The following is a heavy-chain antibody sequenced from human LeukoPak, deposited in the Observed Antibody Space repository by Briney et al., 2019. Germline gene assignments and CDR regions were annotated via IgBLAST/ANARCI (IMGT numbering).Heavy chain of an antibody. Sequence: GASVKVSCKVSGYTLTELSMPWVRQAPGKGLEWMGGFDPEDGETIYAQKFQGRVTMTEDTSTDTAYMELSSLRSEATSVYYCAASSGENWFDPWGQGTLVTVSS. CDR3: AASSGENWFDP. D-gene: IGHD6-25*01. V-gene: IGHV1-24*01. CDR2: FDPEDGET. J-gene: IGHJ5*02. CDR1: GYTLTELS.